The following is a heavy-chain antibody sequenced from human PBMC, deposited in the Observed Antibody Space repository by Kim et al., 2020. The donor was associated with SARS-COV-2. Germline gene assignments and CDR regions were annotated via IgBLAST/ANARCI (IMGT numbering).Heavy chain of an antibody. CDR2: ISSTGGDT. D-gene: IGHD6-13*01. CDR3: AKGGSWCDY. V-gene: IGHV3-23*01. J-gene: IGHJ4*02. Sequence: GGSLRLSCVASGFTFSNYAMTWVRQTPEKGLEWVSAISSTGGDTFYADSVKGRFTVSRDNSRNTLYLQMNSLTAEDTALYYCAKGGSWCDYWCQGTLVTV. CDR1: GFTFSNYA.